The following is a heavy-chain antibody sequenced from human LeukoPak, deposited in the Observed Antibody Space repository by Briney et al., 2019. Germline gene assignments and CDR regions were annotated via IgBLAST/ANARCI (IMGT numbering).Heavy chain of an antibody. CDR2: ISGSGDRT. V-gene: IGHV3-23*01. CDR1: GFTFSSYA. D-gene: IGHD3-22*01. CDR3: AKRIGADSSGL. Sequence: HPGGSLRLSCAASGFTFSSYAMTWVRQAPGKGLEWVSGISGSGDRTYYADSVKGRFTISRDNSKNTLHLQMNSLRAEDTAVYYCAKRIGADSSGLRGQGTLVTVSS. J-gene: IGHJ4*02.